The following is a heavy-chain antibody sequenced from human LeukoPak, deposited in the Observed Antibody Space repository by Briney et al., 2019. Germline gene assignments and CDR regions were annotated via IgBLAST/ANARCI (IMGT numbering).Heavy chain of an antibody. CDR3: ARDPQYDYVWGSYREYYFDY. V-gene: IGHV4-34*01. CDR2: INHSRST. J-gene: IGHJ4*02. Sequence: SETLSLTCAVYGGSFSGYYWSWIRQPPGKGLEWIGEINHSRSTNYNPSLKSRVTISVDTSKNQFSLKLSSVTAADTAVYYCARDPQYDYVWGSYREYYFDYWGQGTLVTVSS. CDR1: GGSFSGYY. D-gene: IGHD3-16*02.